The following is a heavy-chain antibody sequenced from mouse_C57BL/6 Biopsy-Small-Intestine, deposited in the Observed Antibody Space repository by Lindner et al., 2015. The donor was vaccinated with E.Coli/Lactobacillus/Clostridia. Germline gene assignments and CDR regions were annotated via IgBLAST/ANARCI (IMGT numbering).Heavy chain of an antibody. V-gene: IGHV1-62-2*01. Sequence: VQLQESGAELVKPGASVKLSCKASGYTFTEYTIHWVKQRSGQGLEWIGWFYPGSGSIKYDEKFKDKATLTTDKSSSTVYMELSRLTSEDSAVYFCARHEELGPFFDYWGQGTTLTVSS. CDR3: ARHEELGPFFDY. D-gene: IGHD4-1*01. CDR1: GYTFTEYT. J-gene: IGHJ2*01. CDR2: FYPGSGSI.